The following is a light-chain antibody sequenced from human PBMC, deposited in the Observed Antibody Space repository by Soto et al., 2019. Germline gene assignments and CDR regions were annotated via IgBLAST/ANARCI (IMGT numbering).Light chain of an antibody. CDR3: QQYDHWPIT. CDR2: GAS. V-gene: IGKV3-15*01. CDR1: QPVSDN. Sequence: EVVMTQSPATLSVSPGVGATLSCRASQPVSDNLAWYQQKPGQAPRLLIYGASARALGIPARFSGSGSGTEFTFTVTSLQTEDFAVYYCQQYDHWPITFGQGTRLEIK. J-gene: IGKJ5*01.